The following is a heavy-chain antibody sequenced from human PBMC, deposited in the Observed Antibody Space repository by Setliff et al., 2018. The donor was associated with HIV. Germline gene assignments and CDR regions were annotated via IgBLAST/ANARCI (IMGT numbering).Heavy chain of an antibody. CDR1: GVSINRTDHY. CDR3: ARRRYYDSSGKSYFDY. CDR2: VSQSGST. J-gene: IGHJ4*02. V-gene: IGHV4-39*01. D-gene: IGHD3-22*01. Sequence: SETLSLTCSVSGVSINRTDHYWGWIRQSPGKRLEWIGSVSQSGSTYYNPSLKSRVTISVDTSKNQFSLKLSSVTAADTAVYYCARRRYYDSSGKSYFDYWGQGTLVTVSS.